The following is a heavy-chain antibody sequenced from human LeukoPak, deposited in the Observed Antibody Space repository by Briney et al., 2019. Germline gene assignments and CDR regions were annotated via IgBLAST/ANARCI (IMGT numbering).Heavy chain of an antibody. CDR3: AKGRYSSSWSEFDP. Sequence: PGGSLRLSCAASGFTVSSNYMSWVRQAPGKGLEWVSVIYSGGSTFYAESVKGGFPISRGHFKNPPYLQMNSLGAGDTAVYHCAKGRYSSSWSEFDPWGQGTLVTVSS. D-gene: IGHD6-13*01. CDR1: GFTVSSNY. J-gene: IGHJ5*02. V-gene: IGHV3-66*01. CDR2: IYSGGST.